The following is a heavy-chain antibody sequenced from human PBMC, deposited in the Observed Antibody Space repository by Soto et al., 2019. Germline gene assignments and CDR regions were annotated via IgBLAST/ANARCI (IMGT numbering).Heavy chain of an antibody. CDR2: IRSKPNNYAT. CDR3: SRQASDFWSGKPQYYMDV. Sequence: EVQLVESGGGLVQPGGSLKLSCASSGFTFSGSAMHWVRQASGKEREWVGRIRSKPNNYATADGASEKSRFSIARDDSKNTAYLQMNSLNTEDTAVYYCSRQASDFWSGKPQYYMDVWGKGTTVTVSS. D-gene: IGHD3-3*01. V-gene: IGHV3-73*01. J-gene: IGHJ6*03. CDR1: GFTFSGSA.